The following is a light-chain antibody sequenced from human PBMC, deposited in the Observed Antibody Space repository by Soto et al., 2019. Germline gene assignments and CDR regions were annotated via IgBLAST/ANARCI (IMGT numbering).Light chain of an antibody. V-gene: IGLV2-14*01. J-gene: IGLJ1*01. CDR2: QVT. Sequence: QAALTQSPSASGSPGQSVTISCTVTIGDVGGYYYVSWYQHHPGKAPKLIIYQVTSRPSGVSNRFSASKSGNTASLTISALQAEDEALYYCCSYSSSSTFYVFGTGTKGTVL. CDR1: IGDVGGYYY. CDR3: CSYSSSSTFYV.